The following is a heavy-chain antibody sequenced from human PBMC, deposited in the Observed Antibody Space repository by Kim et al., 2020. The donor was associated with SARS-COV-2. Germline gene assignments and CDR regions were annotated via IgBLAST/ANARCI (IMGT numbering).Heavy chain of an antibody. V-gene: IGHV4-39*01. J-gene: IGHJ4*02. D-gene: IGHD3-22*01. Sequence: YDPPLKTRVTISVDTSKNQFSLKLSSVTAADTAVYYCATSSSGPTPLDYWGQGTLVTVSS. CDR3: ATSSSGPTPLDY.